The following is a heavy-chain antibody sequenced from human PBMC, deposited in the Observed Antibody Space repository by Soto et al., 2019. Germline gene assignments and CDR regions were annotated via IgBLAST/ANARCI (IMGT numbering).Heavy chain of an antibody. CDR1: GFTVSTNY. CDR3: ARDVGLLWFGGRNWYDP. D-gene: IGHD3-10*01. J-gene: IGHJ5*02. Sequence: EVQLVESGGGLVQPGGSLSLSCAASGFTVSTNYMTWVRQAPGKGLEWVSVIYAGGSTYYADSVKGRFTISRDNSKNTVYLQMNSLRAEDTAVYYCARDVGLLWFGGRNWYDPWGQGTLVTVSS. CDR2: IYAGGST. V-gene: IGHV3-66*01.